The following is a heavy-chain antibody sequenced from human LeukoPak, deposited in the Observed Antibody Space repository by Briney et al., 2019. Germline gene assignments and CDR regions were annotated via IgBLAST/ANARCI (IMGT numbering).Heavy chain of an antibody. CDR1: GYTFTSNY. CDR3: ARGGYCSGGSCYWAWFDP. V-gene: IGHV1-46*01. CDR2: ISPSGGST. Sequence: ASVKVSCKAFGYTFTSNYMHWVRQAPGQGPEWMGVISPSGGSTTYAQKFQGRVTLTRDMSTSTDYLELSSLRSEDTAVYYCARGGYCSGGSCYWAWFDPWGQGTLVTVSS. D-gene: IGHD2-15*01. J-gene: IGHJ5*02.